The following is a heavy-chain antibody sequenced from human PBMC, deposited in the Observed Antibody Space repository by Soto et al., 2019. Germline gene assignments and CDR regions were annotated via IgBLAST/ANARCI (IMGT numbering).Heavy chain of an antibody. V-gene: IGHV3-7*05. CDR1: GFTFSSYW. Sequence: GGSLRLSCAASGFTFSSYWMSWVRQAPGKGLEWVANIKQDGSEKYYVDSVKGRFTISRDNAKNSLYLQMNSLRAEDTAVYYCAREEGVKDSYGAYYYYYGMDVWGQGTTVTVSS. D-gene: IGHD5-18*01. J-gene: IGHJ6*02. CDR3: AREEGVKDSYGAYYYYYGMDV. CDR2: IKQDGSEK.